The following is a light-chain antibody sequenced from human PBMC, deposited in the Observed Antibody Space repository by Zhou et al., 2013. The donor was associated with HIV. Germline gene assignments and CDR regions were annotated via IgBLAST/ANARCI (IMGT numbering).Light chain of an antibody. CDR1: QSVSRF. Sequence: EIVLTQSPATLSLSPGESATLSCRASQSVSRFLAWYQQKPGQAPRLLIYDASNRATGIPARFSGSGSGTDFTLTISSLESEDFAVYYCQQYASSRTFGQGTKVEIK. V-gene: IGKV3-11*01. CDR3: QQYASSRT. CDR2: DAS. J-gene: IGKJ1*01.